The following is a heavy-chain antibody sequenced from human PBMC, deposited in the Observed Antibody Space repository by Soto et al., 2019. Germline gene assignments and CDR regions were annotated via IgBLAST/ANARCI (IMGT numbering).Heavy chain of an antibody. D-gene: IGHD5-18*01. V-gene: IGHV4-61*01. J-gene: IGHJ4*02. CDR3: ARGRRDSYGYGDFDY. Sequence: SETLSLTCTVSGGSVSSGSYYWSWIRQPPGKGLEWIGYIYYSGSTNYNPSLKSRVTISVDTSKNQFSLKLSSVTAADTAVYYCARGRRDSYGYGDFDYWGQGTLVTVSS. CDR1: GGSVSSGSYY. CDR2: IYYSGST.